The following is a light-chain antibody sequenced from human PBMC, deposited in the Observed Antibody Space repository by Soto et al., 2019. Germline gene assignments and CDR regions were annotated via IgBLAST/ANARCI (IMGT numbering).Light chain of an antibody. CDR2: GAS. J-gene: IGKJ2*01. CDR3: QQYGSSMYT. CDR1: QSVSNN. Sequence: EIVMTQSPATLSVSPGERATLYCRASQSVSNNLAWYQQKPGQAPRLLIYGASSRATGIPDRFSGSGSGTDFTLTISRLEPEDFAVYYCQQYGSSMYTFGQGTKLEIK. V-gene: IGKV3-20*01.